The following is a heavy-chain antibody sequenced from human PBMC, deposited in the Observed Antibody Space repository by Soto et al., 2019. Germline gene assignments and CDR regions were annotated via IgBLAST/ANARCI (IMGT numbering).Heavy chain of an antibody. D-gene: IGHD3-10*01. CDR2: IYHSGST. CDR3: ARARGYYYYYMDV. CDR1: SGSISSSNW. V-gene: IGHV4-4*02. J-gene: IGHJ6*03. Sequence: SETLSLTCAVSSGSISSSNWWSWVRQPPGKGLEWIGEIYHSGSTNYNPSLKSRVTISVDKSKNQFSLKLSSVTAADTAVYYCARARGYYYYYMDVWGKGPTVTVPS.